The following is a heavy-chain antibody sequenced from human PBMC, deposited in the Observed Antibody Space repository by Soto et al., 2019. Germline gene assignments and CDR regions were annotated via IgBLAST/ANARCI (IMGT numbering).Heavy chain of an antibody. D-gene: IGHD1-20*01. Sequence: EVQLVESGGGLVQPGGSLRHSCADSGFTVSSNYMSWVRQAPGKGLEWVSVIYSGGSTYYADSVKGKFTISRDNSKNTLYLQMNSRRAEDTAVYYCARDRYPLDYWGQGTLVTVSS. V-gene: IGHV3-66*01. CDR2: IYSGGST. CDR3: ARDRYPLDY. J-gene: IGHJ4*02. CDR1: GFTVSSNY.